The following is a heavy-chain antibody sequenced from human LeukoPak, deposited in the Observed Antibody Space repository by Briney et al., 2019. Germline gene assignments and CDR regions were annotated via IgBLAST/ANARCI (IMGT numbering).Heavy chain of an antibody. J-gene: IGHJ4*02. V-gene: IGHV3-23*01. CDR3: AKRKITFGGVIVHPFDY. D-gene: IGHD3-16*02. Sequence: GGSLRLSCAASGFIFSSYAMSWVRQAPGKGLEWVSAISGSGGSTYYADSVKGRFTISRDNSKNTLYLQMNSLRAEDTAVYYCAKRKITFGGVIVHPFDYWGQGTLVTVSS. CDR2: ISGSGGST. CDR1: GFIFSSYA.